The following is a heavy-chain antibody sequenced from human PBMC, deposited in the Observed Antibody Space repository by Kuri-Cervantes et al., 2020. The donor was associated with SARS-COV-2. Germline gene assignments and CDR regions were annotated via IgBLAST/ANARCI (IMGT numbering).Heavy chain of an antibody. CDR3: VRDLAAVVPAATDDY. CDR2: INPNNGAT. J-gene: IGHJ4*02. V-gene: IGHV1-2*02. CDR1: GYTFTGYY. D-gene: IGHD2-2*01. Sequence: ASVKVSCKASGYTFTGYYMHWVRQAPGQGLEWMGWINPNNGATDNAQKFQGRVTMTLDTSISTAYMELSRLRSDDTAVYYCVRDLAAVVPAATDDYWGQGTLVTVSS.